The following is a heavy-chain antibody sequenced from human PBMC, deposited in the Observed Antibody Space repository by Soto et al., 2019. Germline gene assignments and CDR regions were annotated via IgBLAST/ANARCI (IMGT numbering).Heavy chain of an antibody. J-gene: IGHJ4*02. V-gene: IGHV3-21*01. CDR1: GFTFSSYS. D-gene: IGHD5-12*01. Sequence: GGSLRLSCAASGFTFSSYSMNWVRQAPGKGLEWVSSISSSSYIYYADSVKGRFTISRDNAKNSLYLQMNSLRAEDTAVYYCARVRDGYNSGYFDYWGQGTLVTVSS. CDR3: ARVRDGYNSGYFDY. CDR2: ISSSSYI.